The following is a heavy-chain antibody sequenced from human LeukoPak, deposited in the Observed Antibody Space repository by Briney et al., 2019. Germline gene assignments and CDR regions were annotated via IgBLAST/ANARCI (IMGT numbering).Heavy chain of an antibody. V-gene: IGHV3-7*01. CDR2: IKQDGSEK. D-gene: IGHD6-6*01. Sequence: PGGSLRLSCAASGFTFSSYWMSWVRQAPGKGLEWVANIKQDGSEKYYVDSVKGRFTISRGNAKNSLYLQMNSLRAEDTAVYYCARVSGSSSRRIPYYYYYYMDVWGKGTTVTVSS. J-gene: IGHJ6*03. CDR1: GFTFSSYW. CDR3: ARVSGSSSRRIPYYYYYYMDV.